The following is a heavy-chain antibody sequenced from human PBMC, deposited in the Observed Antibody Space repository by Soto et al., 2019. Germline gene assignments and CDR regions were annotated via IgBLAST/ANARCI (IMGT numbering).Heavy chain of an antibody. CDR1: GGTFSSYA. D-gene: IGHD1-26*01. J-gene: IGHJ4*02. V-gene: IGHV1-69*01. CDR3: ASLLDGYLGAFDY. Sequence: QVQLVQSGAEVKKPGSSVKVSCKASGGTFSSYAISWVRHAPGQGLEWMGGIIPIFGTANYAQKFQGRVTITADESTSTAYMEVSSLRSKDTAAYYCASLLDGYLGAFDYWGQGTLVTVSS. CDR2: IIPIFGTA.